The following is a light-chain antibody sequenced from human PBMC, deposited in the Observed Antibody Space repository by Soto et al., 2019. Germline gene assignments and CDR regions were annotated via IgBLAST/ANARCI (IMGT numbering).Light chain of an antibody. V-gene: IGKV3-20*01. Sequence: IVLTQSPGTVSLSPGEGASLSCRASQSVSSNQIAWYQQRPGQTPRLLMYGTSSRAPGIPDRFSGSGSGTGFTLTIRRLEPEDFAVYYCQHYDNTPTFGGGTKVEI. J-gene: IGKJ4*01. CDR3: QHYDNTPT. CDR1: QSVSSNQ. CDR2: GTS.